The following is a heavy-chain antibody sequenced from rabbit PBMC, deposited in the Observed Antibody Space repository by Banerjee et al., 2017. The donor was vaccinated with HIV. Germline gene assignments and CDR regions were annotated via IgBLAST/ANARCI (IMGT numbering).Heavy chain of an antibody. CDR3: ARDQTGDGVSVHTL. CDR2: IDPIFGST. V-gene: IGHV1S47*01. D-gene: IGHD2-1*01. J-gene: IGHJ6*01. CDR1: GFDFSRYG. Sequence: QEQLVESGGGLVQPGGSLTLTCTASGFDFSRYGVSWVRQAPGKGLEWIGYIDPIFGSTYYAPWVDGRFTISSHNAQNTLYLQLNSLTAADTATYFCARDQTGDGVSVHTLWGPGTLVTVS.